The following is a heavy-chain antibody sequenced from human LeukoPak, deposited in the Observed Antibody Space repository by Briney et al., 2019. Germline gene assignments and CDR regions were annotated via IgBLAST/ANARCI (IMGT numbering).Heavy chain of an antibody. V-gene: IGHV3-30-3*01. D-gene: IGHD6-13*01. Sequence: GGSLRLSCAASGFTFSSYAMHWVRQAPGKGLEWVAVISYDGSNKYYADSVKGRFTISRDNSKNTLYLQMNSLRAEDTAVYYCARDKIAAAGPKYYYYYYGMDVWGQGTTVTVSS. CDR3: ARDKIAAAGPKYYYYYYGMDV. J-gene: IGHJ6*02. CDR2: ISYDGSNK. CDR1: GFTFSSYA.